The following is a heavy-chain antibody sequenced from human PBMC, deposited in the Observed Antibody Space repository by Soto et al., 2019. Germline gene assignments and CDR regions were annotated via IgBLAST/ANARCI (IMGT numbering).Heavy chain of an antibody. Sequence: SETLSLTCAVYGGSFSGYYWSWIRQPPGKGLEWIGEINHSGSTNYNPSLKSRVTISVDASKNQFSLKLGSVTAADTAVYYCARDLDYYGSGSPPHYWGQGTLVTVSS. D-gene: IGHD3-10*01. CDR3: ARDLDYYGSGSPPHY. J-gene: IGHJ4*02. CDR2: INHSGST. V-gene: IGHV4-34*01. CDR1: GGSFSGYY.